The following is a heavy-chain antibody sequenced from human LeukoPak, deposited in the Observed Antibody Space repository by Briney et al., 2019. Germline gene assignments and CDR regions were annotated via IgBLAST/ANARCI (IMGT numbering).Heavy chain of an antibody. J-gene: IGHJ4*02. CDR1: GFTFSSYW. CDR2: IKQDGSEK. V-gene: IGHV3-7*01. Sequence: GSLRLSCAASGFTFSSYWMSWVRQAPGKGLEWVANIKQDGSEKYYVDSVKGRFTISRDNAKNSLYLQMNSLRAENTAVYYCARDQGDYGSGTLDYWGQGTLVTVSS. CDR3: ARDQGDYGSGTLDY. D-gene: IGHD3-10*01.